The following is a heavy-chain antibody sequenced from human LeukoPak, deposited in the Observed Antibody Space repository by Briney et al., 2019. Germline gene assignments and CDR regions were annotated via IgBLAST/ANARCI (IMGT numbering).Heavy chain of an antibody. V-gene: IGHV3-21*05. Sequence: GGSLRLSCAASGFTFTTYSMNWVSQAPGKGLEWVSYISSSGTYIYYADSVKGRFTISRDNAKSSLYLVMNSLRAEDTAVYYCARDIGAAAYDWFDLWGQGTLVTVSS. D-gene: IGHD6-13*01. CDR3: ARDIGAAAYDWFDL. CDR2: ISSSGTYI. CDR1: GFTFTTYS. J-gene: IGHJ5*02.